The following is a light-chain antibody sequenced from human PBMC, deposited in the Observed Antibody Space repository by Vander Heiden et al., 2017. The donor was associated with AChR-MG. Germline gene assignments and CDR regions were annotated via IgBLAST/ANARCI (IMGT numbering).Light chain of an antibody. Sequence: DIVMTQSPDSLAVSLGERATINCKSSQSILFNSNNKYYLSWFQQKPGQPPKLLFYWASTRGSEVPDRFSGSGSGTDFTLTISSLQAEDVAVYYCQQYYSLPLTFGHGTKVEIK. J-gene: IGKJ3*01. CDR1: QSILFNSNNKYY. CDR3: QQYYSLPLT. V-gene: IGKV4-1*01. CDR2: WAS.